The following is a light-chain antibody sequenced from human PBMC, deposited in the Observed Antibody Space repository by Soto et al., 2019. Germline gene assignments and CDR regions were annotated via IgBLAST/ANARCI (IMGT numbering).Light chain of an antibody. CDR3: SSYTSSSTLV. V-gene: IGLV2-14*01. J-gene: IGLJ1*01. CDR2: QVS. Sequence: QSVRAQPASVSGSPGQSITISCTGTTSDVGGHNSVSWFQQHPGKAPKLIIYQVSSRPSDISNRFSGSKSGNTASLTISGLQAEDEADYYCSSYTSSSTLVFGTGTKVTVL. CDR1: TSDVGGHNS.